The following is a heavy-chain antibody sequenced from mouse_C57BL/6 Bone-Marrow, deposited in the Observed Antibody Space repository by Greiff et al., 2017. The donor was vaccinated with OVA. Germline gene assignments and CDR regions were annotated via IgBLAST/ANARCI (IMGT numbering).Heavy chain of an antibody. CDR1: GYTFTSYW. J-gene: IGHJ4*01. CDR3: ERDRYHYYYDMDY. CDR2: IHPNSGST. Sequence: VQLQQPGAELVKPGASVKLSCKASGYTFTSYWMHWVKQRPGQGLEWIGMIHPNSGSTNYNEKFKSKDTLTVDKSSSTAYMQLSSLTSEDSAVYDGERDRYHYYYDMDYWGQGTSVTVAS. D-gene: IGHD5-1-1*01. V-gene: IGHV1-64*01.